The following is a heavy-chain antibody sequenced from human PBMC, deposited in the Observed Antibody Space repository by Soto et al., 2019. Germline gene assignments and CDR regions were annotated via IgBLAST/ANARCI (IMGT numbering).Heavy chain of an antibody. Sequence: GESLKISCKASGYSFTKYWFAWVRQMPGKGLEWMGIIYPGDSDTRYSPSFQGQVIISADKSINTAYLQWGSLKASDTAMFYCARLTGRWPDYWGQGTLVTVSS. CDR1: GYSFTKYW. CDR2: IYPGDSDT. D-gene: IGHD1-20*01. J-gene: IGHJ4*02. CDR3: ARLTGRWPDY. V-gene: IGHV5-51*01.